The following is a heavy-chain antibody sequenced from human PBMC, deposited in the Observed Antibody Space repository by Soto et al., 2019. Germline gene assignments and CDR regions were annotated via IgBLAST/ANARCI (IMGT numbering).Heavy chain of an antibody. V-gene: IGHV1-8*01. CDR3: ARSSGGNFGIIIEGTNWFAP. CDR2: IHPNSGGS. J-gene: IGHJ5*02. CDR1: GYTFTSYD. Sequence: ASVKVSCKASGYTFTSYDINWVRQATGQGLEWMGWIHPNSGGSNYAQKFQGRVTMTRDTSASTVYMELSSLRSEDTAVYYCARSSGGNFGIIIEGTNWFAPWGQGTLVTVSS. D-gene: IGHD1-26*01.